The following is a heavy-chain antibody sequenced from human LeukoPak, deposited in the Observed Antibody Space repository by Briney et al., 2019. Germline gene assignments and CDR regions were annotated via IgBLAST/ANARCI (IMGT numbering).Heavy chain of an antibody. CDR2: IKKKTDGGTT. D-gene: IGHD3-22*01. CDR1: GFTFSNAW. CDR3: TTEYYYDSSGLFDY. V-gene: IGHV3-15*01. Sequence: GGSLRLSCVVSGFTFSNAWMSWVRQAPGKGLEWVGRIKKKTDGGTTDYAAPVKGRFTISRDDSKNTLYLQMNSLKTEDTAVYYCTTEYYYDSSGLFDYWGQGTLVTVSS. J-gene: IGHJ4*02.